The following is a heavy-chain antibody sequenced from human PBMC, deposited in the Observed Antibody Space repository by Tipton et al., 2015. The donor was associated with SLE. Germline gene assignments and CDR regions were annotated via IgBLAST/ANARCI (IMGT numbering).Heavy chain of an antibody. CDR2: IYYSGST. J-gene: IGHJ3*01. V-gene: IGHV4-59*01. Sequence: TLSLTCTVYGFSISSSYWRWIRQSPEQGREWIGYIYYSGSTKYNPSLESRVTMSVDTSKSQFSLELTSVTAADTALYYCARGYFDSSGYSNPFDVWGQGTMVTVSS. CDR1: GFSISSSY. D-gene: IGHD3-22*01. CDR3: ARGYFDSSGYSNPFDV.